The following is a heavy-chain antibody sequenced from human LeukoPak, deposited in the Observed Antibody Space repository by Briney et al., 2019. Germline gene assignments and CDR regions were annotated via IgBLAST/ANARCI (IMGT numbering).Heavy chain of an antibody. D-gene: IGHD1-26*01. J-gene: IGHJ4*02. CDR3: ARAVSGSLYGDFDF. Sequence: ASVKVSCKASGYSFVFFGVSWVRQAPGQGLEWMGWTNSHNGDTKYAERLQGRVIMTTDTSTSTSYMELRSLRSDDTAVYYCARAVSGSLYGDFDFWGQGTLVTVSS. CDR2: TNSHNGDT. V-gene: IGHV1-18*01. CDR1: GYSFVFFG.